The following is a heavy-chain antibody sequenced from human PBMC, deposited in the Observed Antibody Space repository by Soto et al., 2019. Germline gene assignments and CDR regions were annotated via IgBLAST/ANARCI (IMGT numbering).Heavy chain of an antibody. V-gene: IGHV3-23*01. CDR3: AKKNAPIYYMDV. CDR1: GFTFGSYA. CDR2: ISGSGGST. D-gene: IGHD2-2*01. J-gene: IGHJ6*03. Sequence: EVQLLESGGGLVQPGGSLRLSCAASGFTFGSYAMSWVRQAPGKGLEWVSAISGSGGSTYYADSVKGRFTISRDNSKNTLYLQMNSLRAEDTAVYYCAKKNAPIYYMDVWGKGTTVTVSS.